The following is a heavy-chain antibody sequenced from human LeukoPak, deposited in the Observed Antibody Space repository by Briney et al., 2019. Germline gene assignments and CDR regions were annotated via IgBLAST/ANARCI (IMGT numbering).Heavy chain of an antibody. D-gene: IGHD3-22*01. CDR1: GGSFSGYY. V-gene: IGHV4-34*01. CDR3: ARSPFGSITMIENWFDP. J-gene: IGHJ5*02. CDR2: INHSGST. Sequence: SETLSLTCAVYGGSFSGYYWSWIRPPPGKGLEWIGEINHSGSTNYNPSLKSRVTISVDTSKNQFSLKLSSVTAADTAVYYCARSPFGSITMIENWFDPWGQGTLVTVSS.